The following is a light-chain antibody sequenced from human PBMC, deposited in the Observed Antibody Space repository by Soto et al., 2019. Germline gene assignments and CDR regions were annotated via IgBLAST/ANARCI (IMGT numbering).Light chain of an antibody. J-gene: IGLJ1*01. V-gene: IGLV2-8*01. CDR3: TSYAGSNNYV. Sequence: QSVLTQPPSASGSPGQSVTISCTGNSSDVGGYNYVSWYRQYPGKAPKLMIYAVSNRASGVPDRFSGSKSGNTASLTVSGLQTEDEADYYCTSYAGSNNYVFGTGTKVTVL. CDR2: AVS. CDR1: SSDVGGYNY.